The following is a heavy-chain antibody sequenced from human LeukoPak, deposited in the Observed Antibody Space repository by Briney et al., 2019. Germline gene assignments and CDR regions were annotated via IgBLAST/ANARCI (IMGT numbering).Heavy chain of an antibody. J-gene: IGHJ5*02. Sequence: GGSLRLSCAASGVTFSTYPMAWVRQGPGKGLEWISSISGSGTSTFYADSVKGRFTISRDNAKNSVYLQMNSLREEDTAVYYCARPTDSSVDHWGQGTLVTVSS. CDR1: GVTFSTYP. CDR2: ISGSGTST. CDR3: ARPTDSSVDH. V-gene: IGHV3-21*04. D-gene: IGHD5-18*01.